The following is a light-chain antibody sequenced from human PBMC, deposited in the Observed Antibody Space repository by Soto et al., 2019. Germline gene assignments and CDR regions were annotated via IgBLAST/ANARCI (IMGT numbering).Light chain of an antibody. CDR2: DAS. CDR3: QQRYAWPPIT. V-gene: IGKV3-11*01. J-gene: IGKJ5*01. CDR1: RSVRSY. Sequence: EIVLTQSPATLSLSPGERATLSCRASRSVRSYLAWYQQKPGQAPRLLIYDASNRAAGIPARFSGSGSETAFTLTISNLEPEDFAVYYCQQRYAWPPITFVQGTRLEIK.